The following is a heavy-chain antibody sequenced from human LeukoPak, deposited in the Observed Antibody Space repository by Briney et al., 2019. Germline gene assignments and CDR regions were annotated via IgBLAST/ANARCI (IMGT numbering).Heavy chain of an antibody. Sequence: SETLSLTCAVYGGSFSGYYWSWIRQSPGKGLEWIGEINHSGSTNYNPSLKSRVTISVDTSKNQFSLKLSSVTAADTAVYYCARGEEFQFSIVVVPAARPRVFDYWGQGTLVTVSS. V-gene: IGHV4-34*01. J-gene: IGHJ4*02. CDR2: INHSGST. CDR1: GGSFSGYY. D-gene: IGHD2-2*01. CDR3: ARGEEFQFSIVVVPAARPRVFDY.